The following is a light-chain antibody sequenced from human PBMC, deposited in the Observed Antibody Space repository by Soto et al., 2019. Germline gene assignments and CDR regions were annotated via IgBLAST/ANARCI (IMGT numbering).Light chain of an antibody. CDR2: GAS. V-gene: IGKV3-20*01. Sequence: EIVLTQSPGTLSMSPGERATLSCRASQSISSNYLAWYQQKPGQAPRLLIYGASSSATGITDRFSGSGSGTDFTVTISRLEAEDFAVYYWQQYGSSPRTFGQGTKVEFK. CDR3: QQYGSSPRT. CDR1: QSISSNY. J-gene: IGKJ1*01.